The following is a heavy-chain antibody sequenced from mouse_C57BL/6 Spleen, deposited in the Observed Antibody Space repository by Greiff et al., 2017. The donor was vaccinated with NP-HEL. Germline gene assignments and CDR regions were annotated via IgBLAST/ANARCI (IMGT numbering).Heavy chain of an antibody. CDR1: GYTFTSYW. CDR3: ARRIYDGYYVDYAMDY. Sequence: QVQLQQPGAELVKPGASVKMSCKASGYTFTSYWITWVKQRPGQGLEWIGDIYPGSGSTNYNEKFKSKATLTVDTSSSTAYMQLSSLTSEDSAVYYCARRIYDGYYVDYAMDYWGQGTSVTVSS. J-gene: IGHJ4*01. V-gene: IGHV1-55*01. CDR2: IYPGSGST. D-gene: IGHD2-3*01.